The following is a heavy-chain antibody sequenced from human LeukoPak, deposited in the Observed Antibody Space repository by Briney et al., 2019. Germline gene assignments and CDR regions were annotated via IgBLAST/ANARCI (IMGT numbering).Heavy chain of an antibody. CDR3: ARGGANAGYSSHFDY. D-gene: IGHD6-13*01. V-gene: IGHV1-46*01. CDR1: GYTFTSYY. J-gene: IGHJ4*02. Sequence: ASVKVSCKASGYTFTSYYMHWVRQAPGQGLEWMGIINPSGGSTSYAQKFQGRVTVTRNTSISTAYMELSSLRSEDTAVYYCARGGANAGYSSHFDYWGQGTLVTVSS. CDR2: INPSGGST.